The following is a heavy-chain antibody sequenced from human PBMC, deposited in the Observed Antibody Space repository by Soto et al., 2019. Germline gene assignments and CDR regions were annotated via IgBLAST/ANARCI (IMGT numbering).Heavy chain of an antibody. CDR2: IYYNGST. CDR1: GGSISSGGYY. CDR3: AGSTAYYFDY. V-gene: IGHV4-31*03. J-gene: IGHJ4*02. Sequence: SETLSLTCTVSGGSISSGGYYWSWIRQHPGKGLEWIGYIYYNGSTYYSPSLKSRVTISVDTSKNQFSLKLSSVTAADTAVYYCAGSTAYYFDYWGQGTLVTVS.